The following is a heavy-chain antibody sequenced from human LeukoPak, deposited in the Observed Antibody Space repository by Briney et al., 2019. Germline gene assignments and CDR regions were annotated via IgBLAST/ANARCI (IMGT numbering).Heavy chain of an antibody. J-gene: IGHJ6*02. Sequence: GGSLSLSCEASGFTFSIYWMSWVPGATGGGWKWVANVKHVGSEKVYVYSVKGFFTLSRDNAKNSLYVKMNNQEVDDKAVYYCERDGRGISAAGSPHGMDVWGQGTTVTVSS. CDR3: ERDGRGISAAGSPHGMDV. D-gene: IGHD6-13*01. CDR1: GFTFSIYW. V-gene: IGHV3-7*01. CDR2: VKHVGSEK.